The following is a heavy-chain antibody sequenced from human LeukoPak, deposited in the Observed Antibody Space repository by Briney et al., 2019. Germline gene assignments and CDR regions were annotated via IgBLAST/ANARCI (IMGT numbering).Heavy chain of an antibody. V-gene: IGHV4-59*01. J-gene: IGHJ4*02. D-gene: IGHD3-22*01. CDR2: IYYSGST. CDR1: GGSIGSYY. Sequence: PSETLSLTCTVSGGSIGSYYWNWIRQPPGKGLEWIGYIYYSGSTNYNPSLKSRVTTSVDTSKNQFSLKLSSVTAADTAVYYCARECLGYYDRSGLDYWGQGTLVTVSS. CDR3: ARECLGYYDRSGLDY.